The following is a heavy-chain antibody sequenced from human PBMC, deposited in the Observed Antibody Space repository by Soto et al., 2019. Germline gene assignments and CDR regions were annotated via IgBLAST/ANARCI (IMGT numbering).Heavy chain of an antibody. CDR3: ARDYETGWYT. CDR1: GDSVFNNTAA. Sequence: SQTLSLTCAISGDSVFNNTAAWNWIRQSPSKGLEWLGRTYYRTKWYNEYALSVKSRITINPDTSKNQFSLQLNSVTLDDTAVYYCARDYETGWYTWGQGTLVTVSS. CDR2: TYYRTKWYN. D-gene: IGHD6-19*01. V-gene: IGHV6-1*01. J-gene: IGHJ4*02.